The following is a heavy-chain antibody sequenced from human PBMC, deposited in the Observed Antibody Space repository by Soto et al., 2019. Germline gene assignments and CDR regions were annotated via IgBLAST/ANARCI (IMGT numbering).Heavy chain of an antibody. Sequence: EVQLLESGGGLVQPGGSLRLSCAASGFTFNSYAMTWVRQAPGEGLEWVSAISGSGDSTYYADSVKGRFTISRDNSKNTLCLQMNTLRAEDTAVYYCAKRSNYDSGSFDYWGQGTLVTVSS. CDR3: AKRSNYDSGSFDY. J-gene: IGHJ4*02. V-gene: IGHV3-23*01. D-gene: IGHD3-22*01. CDR1: GFTFNSYA. CDR2: ISGSGDST.